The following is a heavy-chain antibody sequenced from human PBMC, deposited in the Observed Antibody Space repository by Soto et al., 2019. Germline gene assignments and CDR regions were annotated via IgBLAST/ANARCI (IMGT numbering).Heavy chain of an antibody. CDR3: EREGQLFPQVDY. J-gene: IGHJ4*02. CDR1: GGTFSSYT. Sequence: QVQLVQSGAEVKKPGSSVKVSCKASGGTFSSYTISWVRQAPGQGLEWMGRIIPILGIANYAQKFQGRVTITADKSTSTAYMWLSSLRSEDTAVYYCEREGQLFPQVDYWGQGTLVTVSS. D-gene: IGHD6-6*01. V-gene: IGHV1-69*08. CDR2: IIPILGIA.